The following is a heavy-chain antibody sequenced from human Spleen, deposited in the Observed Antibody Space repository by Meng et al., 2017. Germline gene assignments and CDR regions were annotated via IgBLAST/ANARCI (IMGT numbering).Heavy chain of an antibody. D-gene: IGHD6-19*01. V-gene: IGHV1-2*02. CDR3: ARSSGWCRDDY. CDR2: INPNNAAT. CDR1: GYTLTDYY. J-gene: IGHJ4*02. Sequence: QVVCVQSGAEGKTHVDSVSVSCKASGYTLTDYYLHWVRQAPGAGLEWLGWINPNNAATNYATKFNGRVTMTRDTSISTAYMELTSLTSDDTAVYYCARSSGWCRDDYWGQGTLVTVSS.